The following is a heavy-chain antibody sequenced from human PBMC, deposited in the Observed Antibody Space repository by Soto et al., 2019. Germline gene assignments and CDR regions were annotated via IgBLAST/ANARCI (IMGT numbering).Heavy chain of an antibody. D-gene: IGHD3-22*01. CDR3: ARDSPFDASSGYLEY. Sequence: EVQLVESGGGLVQPGGSLRLSCAPSGFMFGNYWMSWVRQAPGKGLEWVANIKQDGSEKYYVDSVKGRFTISRDNAKNSLYLQMTSLRAYDTAVYYCARDSPFDASSGYLEYWGQGTLVTVSS. V-gene: IGHV3-7*01. CDR2: IKQDGSEK. CDR1: GFMFGNYW. J-gene: IGHJ4*02.